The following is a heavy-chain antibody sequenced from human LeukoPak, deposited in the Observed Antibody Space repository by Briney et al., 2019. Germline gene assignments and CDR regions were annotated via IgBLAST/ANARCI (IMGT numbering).Heavy chain of an antibody. CDR2: IDPSDSYT. D-gene: IGHD3-9*01. J-gene: IGHJ4*02. CDR1: GYSFTSYW. CDR3: ASGDILTGYYMAFDY. V-gene: IGHV5-10-1*01. Sequence: KPGESLKISCKGSGYSFTSYWISWVRQMPGKGLEWMGRIDPSDSYTNYSPSFHGHVTISADKSISTAYLQWSSLKASDTAMYYCASGDILTGYYMAFDYWGQGTLVTVSS.